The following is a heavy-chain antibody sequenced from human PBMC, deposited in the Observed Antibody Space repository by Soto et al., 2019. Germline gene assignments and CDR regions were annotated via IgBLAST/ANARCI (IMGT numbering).Heavy chain of an antibody. CDR3: VKDRLRAGGLVPIPFDAFDL. D-gene: IGHD3-9*01. V-gene: IGHV3-30*18. Sequence: GGSLRLSCTTFGFRFSNFGMHWVRQAPGKGLEWVAVMSHDGTKKYYSDSVKGRFIISRDNSKNTLSMQMYSLRTEDTAMYYCVKDRLRAGGLVPIPFDAFDLWGRGTMVTVSS. CDR1: GFRFSNFG. CDR2: MSHDGTKK. J-gene: IGHJ3*01.